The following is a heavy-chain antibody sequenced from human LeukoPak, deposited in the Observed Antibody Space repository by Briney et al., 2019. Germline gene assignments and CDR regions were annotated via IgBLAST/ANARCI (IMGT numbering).Heavy chain of an antibody. Sequence: GGSLRLSCVASGFTFSIFAMTWVRQAPGKGLEWVSVIGAGGDSTYYADSVKGRFTISRDNSKNTLYLQMNSLRAEDTAVYYCAKGLVVVATAMKTPPNWFDPWGQGALVTVSS. J-gene: IGHJ5*02. CDR1: GFTFSIFA. D-gene: IGHD2-2*01. CDR3: AKGLVVVATAMKTPPNWFDP. V-gene: IGHV3-23*01. CDR2: IGAGGDST.